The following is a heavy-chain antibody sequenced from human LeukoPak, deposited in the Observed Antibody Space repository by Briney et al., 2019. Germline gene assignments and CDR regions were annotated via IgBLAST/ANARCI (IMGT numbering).Heavy chain of an antibody. CDR2: TSYDGSNK. CDR1: GLTFSGFA. CDR3: ARDLRSGYDFVDY. J-gene: IGHJ4*02. D-gene: IGHD5-12*01. V-gene: IGHV3-30-3*01. Sequence: PGGSLRLSCAASGLTFSGFAMYWVRQAPGKGLEWVAVTSYDGSNKYYADSVKGRFTISRDNFKNTLYLQMNSLRTEDTAVYYCARDLRSGYDFVDYWGQGTLVTVSS.